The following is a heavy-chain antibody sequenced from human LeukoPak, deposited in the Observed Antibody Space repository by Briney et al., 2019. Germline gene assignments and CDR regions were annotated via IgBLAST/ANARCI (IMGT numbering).Heavy chain of an antibody. D-gene: IGHD1-14*01. J-gene: IGHJ3*02. CDR1: GFTFTTYA. CDR2: ISAYNGDT. CDR3: ASYRNGAFDI. V-gene: IGHV1-18*01. Sequence: ASVKVSCKTSGFTFTTYAISWVRQAPRLGLECMGWISAYNGDTNYAQNVQDRVTMTTDTSTSTAYLELRNLRSDDTAVYFCASYRNGAFDIWDQGTTITVSS.